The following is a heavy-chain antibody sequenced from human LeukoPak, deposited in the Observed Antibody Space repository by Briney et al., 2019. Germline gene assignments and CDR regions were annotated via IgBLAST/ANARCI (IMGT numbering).Heavy chain of an antibody. CDR1: GFALSSHW. Sequence: GGSLRLSCAASGFALSSHWMTWVRQVPGRGPEWVANVNRDGSETYYLGSVKGRFTISKDNAKNSLYLQTNSLRAEDTALYHCARNNGMDVWGQGTTVIVSS. CDR2: VNRDGSET. J-gene: IGHJ6*02. CDR3: ARNNGMDV. V-gene: IGHV3-7*03.